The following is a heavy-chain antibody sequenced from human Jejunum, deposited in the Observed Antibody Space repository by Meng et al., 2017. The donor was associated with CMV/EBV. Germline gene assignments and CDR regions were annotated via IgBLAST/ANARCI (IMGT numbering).Heavy chain of an antibody. V-gene: IGHV1-18*01. D-gene: IGHD3-16*01. Sequence: GYSFTSYGINWVRQAPGQGLEWMGWISAYDGNTKSAQKFQGRVTVTTDTSTNTAYMELRNLRSDDTAVYYCARGQYYLYYDFMDVWGQGTTVTVSS. CDR3: ARGQYYLYYDFMDV. J-gene: IGHJ6*02. CDR2: ISAYDGNT. CDR1: GYSFTSYG.